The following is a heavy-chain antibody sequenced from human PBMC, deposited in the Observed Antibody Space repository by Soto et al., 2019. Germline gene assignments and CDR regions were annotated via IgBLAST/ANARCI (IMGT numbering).Heavy chain of an antibody. CDR2: ISYDGSNI. Sequence: GGSLRLSCAASGFTFSSRCIHWVRQAPCKGLEWVAGISYDGSNIYYEDSVKDRFSISRDNSKNTLYLQMSSLKVEDTAVYYCAKDQGEFHGGLDYWGQGTLVTVSS. CDR1: GFTFSSRC. CDR3: AKDQGEFHGGLDY. V-gene: IGHV3-30*18. J-gene: IGHJ4*02. D-gene: IGHD3-16*01.